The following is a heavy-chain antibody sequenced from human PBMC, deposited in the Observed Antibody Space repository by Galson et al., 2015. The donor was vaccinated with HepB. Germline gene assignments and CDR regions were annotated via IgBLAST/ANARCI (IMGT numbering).Heavy chain of an antibody. J-gene: IGHJ4*02. Sequence: SLRLSCAASGFAFGTHSMTWVRQAPGKGLQWVSTITAGGRTTYAESVTGRFTVSRDNSNNRAYLQMNSLRVADTAVYYCAKGTERRLTTMTSHNYFDHWGRGALVTVSS. CDR1: GFAFGTHS. CDR3: AKGTERRLTTMTSHNYFDH. D-gene: IGHD2-2*01. V-gene: IGHV3-23*01. CDR2: ITAGGRT.